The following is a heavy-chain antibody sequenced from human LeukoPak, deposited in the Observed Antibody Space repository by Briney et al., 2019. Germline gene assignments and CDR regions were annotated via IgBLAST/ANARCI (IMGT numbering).Heavy chain of an antibody. D-gene: IGHD3-22*01. V-gene: IGHV4-4*07. J-gene: IGHJ4*02. CDR1: GGSISNYY. CDR2: IYSSGST. Sequence: PPETLSLTCTVSGGSISNYYWSWIRQPAGKGLEWIGRIYSSGSTSYNPSLKSRVTMSVDTSKNQFSLKVTSVTAADTAVYYCAREGGYYDSSGYQWVDYWGQGTLVTVSS. CDR3: AREGGYYDSSGYQWVDY.